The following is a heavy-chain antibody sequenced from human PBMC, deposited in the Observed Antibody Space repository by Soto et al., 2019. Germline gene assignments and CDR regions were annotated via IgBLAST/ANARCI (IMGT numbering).Heavy chain of an antibody. V-gene: IGHV3-9*01. D-gene: IGHD3-10*01. Sequence: PGGSLRLSCAASRFTLEDYAMHWVRQAPGKGLEWVSGISWNSGAIGYADSVKGRFTISRDNAKNSLYLQMNSLRTEDTALYYCVKAIWWYFDLWGRGTLVTVSS. J-gene: IGHJ2*01. CDR3: VKAIWWYFDL. CDR1: RFTLEDYA. CDR2: ISWNSGAI.